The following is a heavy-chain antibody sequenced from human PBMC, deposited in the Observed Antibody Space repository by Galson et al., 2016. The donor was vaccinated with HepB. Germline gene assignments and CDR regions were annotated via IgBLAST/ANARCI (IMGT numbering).Heavy chain of an antibody. D-gene: IGHD5-24*01. V-gene: IGHV3-23*01. CDR2: ISGSGGTT. Sequence: SLRLSCAASGFTFNTYAMSWVRQAPVKGLEWVSGISGSGGTTYYADSVKGRFTISRDNSKNTLYMQINSLRADDTAVYYCAKDGGGDGYNVASWGQGTLVTVSS. CDR3: AKDGGGDGYNVAS. J-gene: IGHJ4*02. CDR1: GFTFNTYA.